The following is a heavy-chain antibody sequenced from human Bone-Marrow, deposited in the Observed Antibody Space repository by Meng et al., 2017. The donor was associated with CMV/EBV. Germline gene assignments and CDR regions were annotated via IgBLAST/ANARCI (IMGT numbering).Heavy chain of an antibody. CDR1: GGTFSSYA. CDR2: IIPILGIA. V-gene: IGHV1-69*10. CDR3: ARGVGARPRFDY. J-gene: IGHJ4*02. D-gene: IGHD6-6*01. Sequence: SVKVSCKASGGTFSSYAISWVRQAPGQGLEWMGGIIPILGIANYAQKFQGRVTITADKSTSTAYMELSSLRSEDTAVYYCARGVGARPRFDYWGQGTLVTVSS.